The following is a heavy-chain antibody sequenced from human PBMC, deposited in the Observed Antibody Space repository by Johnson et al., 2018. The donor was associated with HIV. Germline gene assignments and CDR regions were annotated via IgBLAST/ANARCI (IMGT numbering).Heavy chain of an antibody. D-gene: IGHD2-2*01. Sequence: VQLVESGGGVVRPGGSLRLSCAASGFTFSSYAMHWVRQAPGKGLEWVSAISVSGGSTYYADSVKGRFTISRDNSKNTLYLQMNSLRAEDTALYYCARVLEQFDAFDIWGQGTMVTVSS. J-gene: IGHJ3*02. CDR3: ARVLEQFDAFDI. CDR2: ISVSGGST. V-gene: IGHV3-23*04. CDR1: GFTFSSYA.